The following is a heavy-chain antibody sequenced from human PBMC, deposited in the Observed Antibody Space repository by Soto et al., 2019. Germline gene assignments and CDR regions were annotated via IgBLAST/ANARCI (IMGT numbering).Heavy chain of an antibody. Sequence: SETLSLTCTVSCGSVSSGNYHWSWIRQPPGKGLEWIGHIYHSGTTNYNPSLKSRVTISVDTSKNHFTLRLISATAADTATYFCARQENRQARYGGDLDYSGQGSLVTVSS. D-gene: IGHD3-16*01. CDR3: ARQENRQARYGGDLDY. V-gene: IGHV4-61*03. CDR2: IYHSGTT. J-gene: IGHJ4*02. CDR1: CGSVSSGNYH.